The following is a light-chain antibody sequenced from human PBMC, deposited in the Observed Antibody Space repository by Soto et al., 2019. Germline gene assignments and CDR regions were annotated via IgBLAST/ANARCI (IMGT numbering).Light chain of an antibody. V-gene: IGLV2-23*01. CDR1: SSDVGSYNL. CDR2: EGS. J-gene: IGLJ2*01. Sequence: QSVLTQPASVSGSPGQAITISCTGTSSDVGSYNLVSWYQQHPGKAPKLMIYEGSKRPSGVSNRFSGSKSGNTASLTISGLQAEDEAYYYCCAYAGSSASLVFGGGTELTVL. CDR3: CAYAGSSASLV.